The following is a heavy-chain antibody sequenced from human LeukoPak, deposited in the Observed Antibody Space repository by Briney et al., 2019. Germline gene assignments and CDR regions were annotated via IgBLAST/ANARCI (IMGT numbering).Heavy chain of an antibody. CDR2: FDPEDGET. D-gene: IGHD1-1*01. Sequence: ASVKVSCKVSGYTLTELSMHWVRQAPGKGLEWMEGFDPEDGETIYAQKFQGRVTMTEDTSTDTAYMELSSLRSEDTAVYYCARGVQLDSGSWFDPWGQGTLVTVSS. CDR1: GYTLTELS. CDR3: ARGVQLDSGSWFDP. J-gene: IGHJ5*02. V-gene: IGHV1-24*01.